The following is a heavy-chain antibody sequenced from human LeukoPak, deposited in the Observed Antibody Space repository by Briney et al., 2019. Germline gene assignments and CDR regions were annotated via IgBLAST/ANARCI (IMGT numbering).Heavy chain of an antibody. Sequence: PGGSLRLSCAASGFTFSSYAMHWVRQAPGKGLEWVAVISYDGSNKYYADSVKGRFTISRDNSKNTLYLQMNSLRAEDTAVYYCARGGYYDSPIIDYWGQGTLVTVSS. J-gene: IGHJ4*02. CDR3: ARGGYYDSPIIDY. CDR1: GFTFSSYA. D-gene: IGHD3-22*01. CDR2: ISYDGSNK. V-gene: IGHV3-30-3*01.